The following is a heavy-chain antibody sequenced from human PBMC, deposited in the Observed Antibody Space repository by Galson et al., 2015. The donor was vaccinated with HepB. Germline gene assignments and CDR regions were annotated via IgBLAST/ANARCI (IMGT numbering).Heavy chain of an antibody. V-gene: IGHV1-18*04. CDR1: ASNFIDNR. CDR3: ARLIQEVQVVPSIRFDS. Sequence: SVKASCKASASNFIDNRITWVRQAPGQGLEWLGWIRVKDAKTNYAQKFQGRVTMTTDTSTRMVYMELSSLSSDDTAVYYCARLIQEVQVVPSIRFDSWGQGTLVTVSS. J-gene: IGHJ4*02. CDR2: IRVKDAKT. D-gene: IGHD2-15*01.